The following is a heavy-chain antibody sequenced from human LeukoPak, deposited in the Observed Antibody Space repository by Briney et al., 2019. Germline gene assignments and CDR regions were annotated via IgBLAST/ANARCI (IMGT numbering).Heavy chain of an antibody. Sequence: SETLSLTCAVSGVPISSGGYSWSWIRQPPGKGLEWIGYIYYSGSTNYNPSLKSRVTISIDTSNNQFSLKLSSVTAADTAVYYCARSDYSTYFDYWGQGTLVTVSS. V-gene: IGHV4-61*08. D-gene: IGHD2-15*01. CDR3: ARSDYSTYFDY. CDR2: IYYSGST. J-gene: IGHJ4*02. CDR1: GVPISSGGYS.